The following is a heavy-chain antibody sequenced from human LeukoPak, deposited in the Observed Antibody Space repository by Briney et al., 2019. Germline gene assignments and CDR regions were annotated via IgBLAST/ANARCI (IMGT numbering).Heavy chain of an antibody. V-gene: IGHV4-59*01. Sequence: PSETLSLTCTVSGGSISSYYWSWIRQPPGKGLEWIGYIYYSGSTNYNPPLKSRVTISVDTSKNQFSLKLSSVTAADTAVYYCARADYYYYYMDVWGKGTTVTVSS. CDR3: ARADYYYYYMDV. CDR2: IYYSGST. J-gene: IGHJ6*03. CDR1: GGSISSYY.